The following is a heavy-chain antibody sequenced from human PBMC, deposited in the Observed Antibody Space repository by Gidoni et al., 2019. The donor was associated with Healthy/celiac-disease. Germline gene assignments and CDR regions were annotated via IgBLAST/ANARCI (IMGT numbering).Heavy chain of an antibody. CDR3: AREDYYDSSGYDY. V-gene: IGHV3-21*01. CDR2: ISSSSSYI. Sequence: EVQLVESGGGLVKPGGSLRLSGAASGFTFSSYSMNWVRQAPGKGLEWVSSISSSSSYIYYADSVKGRFTISRDNAKNSLYLQMNSLRAEDTAVYYCAREDYYDSSGYDYWGQGTLVTVSS. CDR1: GFTFSSYS. J-gene: IGHJ4*02. D-gene: IGHD3-22*01.